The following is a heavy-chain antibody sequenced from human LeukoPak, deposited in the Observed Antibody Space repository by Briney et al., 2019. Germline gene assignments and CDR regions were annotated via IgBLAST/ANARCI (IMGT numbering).Heavy chain of an antibody. J-gene: IGHJ1*01. CDR3: ARSRGAAAGSSEYFQH. V-gene: IGHV1-18*01. D-gene: IGHD6-13*01. CDR1: GGTFSSYG. CDR2: ISAYNGNT. Sequence: ASVKVSCKASGGTFSSYGISWVRQAPGQGLEWMGWISAYNGNTNYAQKLQGRVTMTTDTSTSTAYMELRSLRSDDTAVYYCARSRGAAAGSSEYFQHWGQGTLVTVSS.